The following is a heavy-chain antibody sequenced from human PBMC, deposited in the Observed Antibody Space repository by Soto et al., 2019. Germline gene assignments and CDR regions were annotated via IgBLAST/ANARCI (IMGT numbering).Heavy chain of an antibody. J-gene: IGHJ5*02. CDR2: IYYSGST. CDR1: GGSISSYY. Sequence: SETLSLDCTVSGGSISSYYWSWIRQPPGKGLEWIGYIYYSGSTNYNPSLKSRVTISVDTSKNQFSLKLSSVTAADTAVYYCARDRFLKSPPEINWFDPWGQGTLVTVSS. V-gene: IGHV4-59*01. CDR3: ARDRFLKSPPEINWFDP. D-gene: IGHD3-3*01.